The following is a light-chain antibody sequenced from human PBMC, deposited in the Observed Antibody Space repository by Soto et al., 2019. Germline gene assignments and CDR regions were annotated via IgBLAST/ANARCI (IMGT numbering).Light chain of an antibody. CDR3: QQRHMWPIT. V-gene: IGKV3-11*01. Sequence: EVVLTQSPVTLSLSPGERATLSCRASQSFRGLLAWYQQKPGQAPRLLIYDAYNRATGIPPRFSGSGSGTYCTLTISSLEPEDSALYCCQQRHMWPITFGQGTRLEIK. J-gene: IGKJ5*01. CDR2: DAY. CDR1: QSFRGL.